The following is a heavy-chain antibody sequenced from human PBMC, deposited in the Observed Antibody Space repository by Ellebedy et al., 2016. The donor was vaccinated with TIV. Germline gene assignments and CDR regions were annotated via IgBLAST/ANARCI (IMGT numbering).Heavy chain of an antibody. Sequence: GESLKISXKGSGYSFTSYWIGWVRQMPGKGLEWMGIIYPGDSDTRYSPSFQGQVTISADKSISTAYLQWSSLKASDTAMYYCARQVSTMVRGVNGARYYYYYGMDVWGQGTTVTVSS. CDR2: IYPGDSDT. V-gene: IGHV5-51*01. J-gene: IGHJ6*02. CDR1: GYSFTSYW. CDR3: ARQVSTMVRGVNGARYYYYYGMDV. D-gene: IGHD3-10*01.